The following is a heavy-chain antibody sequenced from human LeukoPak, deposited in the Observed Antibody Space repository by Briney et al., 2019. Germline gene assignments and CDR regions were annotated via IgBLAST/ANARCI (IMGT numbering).Heavy chain of an antibody. Sequence: ASVKVSCKASGYTFTGYYMYWVRQAPGQGLEWMGWINPNSGGTNYAQKFQGRVTMTRDTSISTAYMELSRLRSDDTAVYYCASTSDYYYYYYMDVWGKGTTVTVSS. CDR1: GYTFTGYY. CDR3: ASTSDYYYYYYMDV. J-gene: IGHJ6*03. V-gene: IGHV1-2*02. CDR2: INPNSGGT. D-gene: IGHD2-2*01.